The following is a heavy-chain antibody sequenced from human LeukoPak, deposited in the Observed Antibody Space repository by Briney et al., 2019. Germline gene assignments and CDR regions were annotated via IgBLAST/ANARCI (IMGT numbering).Heavy chain of an antibody. Sequence: GGSLRLSCAASGFTFSSYAMHWVRQAPGKGLEWVAVISYDGSNKYYADSVKGRFTISRDNSKNTLYLQMNSLRAEDTAVYYCATLRIVRYWGQGTLVTVSS. CDR3: ATLRIVRY. CDR1: GFTFSSYA. D-gene: IGHD2-15*01. CDR2: ISYDGSNK. J-gene: IGHJ4*02. V-gene: IGHV3-30-3*01.